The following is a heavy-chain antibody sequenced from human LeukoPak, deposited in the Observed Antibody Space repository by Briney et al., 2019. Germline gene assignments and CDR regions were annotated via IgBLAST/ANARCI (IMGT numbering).Heavy chain of an antibody. CDR2: IYYSGST. CDR3: ARDASGGGSSWYIDY. CDR1: GGSISSGDYY. J-gene: IGHJ4*02. V-gene: IGHV4-61*08. Sequence: SETLSLTCTVSGGSISSGDYYWSWIRQPPGKGLEWIGYIYYSGSTNYNPSLKSRVTISVDTSKNQFSLKLSSVTAADTAVYYCARDASGGGSSWYIDYWGQGTLVTVSS. D-gene: IGHD6-13*01.